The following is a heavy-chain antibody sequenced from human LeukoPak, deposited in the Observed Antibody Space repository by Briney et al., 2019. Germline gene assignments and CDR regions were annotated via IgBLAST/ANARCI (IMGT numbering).Heavy chain of an antibody. CDR2: INPSGGST. J-gene: IGHJ6*04. CDR1: GYTFTSYY. Sequence: ASVKVSCKASGYTFTSYYMHWVRQAPGQGLEWMGIINPSGGSTSSAQKFHGRVTMTRDTSTSTVYMELSSLRSEDTAVYYCARGRIVPAGAYYYYGMDVWGKGTTVTVSS. D-gene: IGHD2-2*01. CDR3: ARGRIVPAGAYYYYGMDV. V-gene: IGHV1-46*01.